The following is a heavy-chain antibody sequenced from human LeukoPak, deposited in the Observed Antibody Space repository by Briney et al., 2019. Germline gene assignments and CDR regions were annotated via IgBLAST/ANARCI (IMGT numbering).Heavy chain of an antibody. V-gene: IGHV3-23*01. CDR3: AKETVAGRSDYFDY. CDR1: GFTFSGYA. Sequence: GGSLRLSCAASGFTFSGYAMSWVRQAPGEGLEWVSGITSSGGSTYYADSVKGRFTISRDNSKNTLYLQMNSLRAEDTAVYYCAKETVAGRSDYFDYWGQGTLVTVSS. J-gene: IGHJ4*02. CDR2: ITSSGGST. D-gene: IGHD6-19*01.